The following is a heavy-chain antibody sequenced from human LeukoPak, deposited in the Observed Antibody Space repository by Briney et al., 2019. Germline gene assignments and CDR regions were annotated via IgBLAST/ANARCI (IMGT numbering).Heavy chain of an antibody. CDR1: GGSISTYY. V-gene: IGHV4-4*07. J-gene: IGHJ6*03. CDR2: IYTSGTT. D-gene: IGHD6-6*01. Sequence: SETLSLTCTVSGGSISTYYWSWIRQPAGKGLEWIGRIYTSGTTYYNPSLKSRVTMSVDTSKSQFSLKLSSVTAADTAVYYCAREVEYSSSNYYYYYYMDVWGKGTTVTVSS. CDR3: AREVEYSSSNYYYYYYMDV.